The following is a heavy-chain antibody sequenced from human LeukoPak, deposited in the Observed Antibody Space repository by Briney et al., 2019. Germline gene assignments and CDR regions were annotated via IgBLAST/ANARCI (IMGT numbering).Heavy chain of an antibody. CDR1: GFSFSTYW. D-gene: IGHD6-6*01. J-gene: IGHJ4*02. CDR3: ARGGVYSTSAVDY. Sequence: GGSLRLSCAASGFSFSTYWMHWVRQAPGKGLVWVSRINSDGSSTIYADSVKGRFTISRDNAKNTLYLQMNSLRADDTAVYYCARGGVYSTSAVDYWGQGTLVTVSS. V-gene: IGHV3-74*01. CDR2: INSDGSST.